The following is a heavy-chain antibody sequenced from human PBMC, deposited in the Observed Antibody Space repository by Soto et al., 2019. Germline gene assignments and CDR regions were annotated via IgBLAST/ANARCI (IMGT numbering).Heavy chain of an antibody. CDR2: IIPMLGRP. CDR1: AGTFSRSS. Sequence: QVPLVQSGAEVKKPGSSVKVSCKASAGTFSRSSISWVRQAPGQGLEWMGRIIPMLGRPNYAQKFQGRITIGADKSTSTAYMELRNLRSDDTAVYYCARQSTTILRGVVTEVGWFDPWGQGSLVTVFS. D-gene: IGHD3-10*01. V-gene: IGHV1-69*02. J-gene: IGHJ5*02. CDR3: ARQSTTILRGVVTEVGWFDP.